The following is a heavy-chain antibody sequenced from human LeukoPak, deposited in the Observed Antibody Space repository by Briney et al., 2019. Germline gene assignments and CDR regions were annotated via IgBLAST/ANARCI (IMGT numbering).Heavy chain of an antibody. D-gene: IGHD3-22*01. J-gene: IGHJ3*02. Sequence: GGSLRLSCAASGFNFSIYSMNWVRQAPGKGLEWVSYITRSSTTTYYADSVKGRFTISRDNSKNTLYLQMNSLRAEDTAVYYCAKDYYDSSGSPDAFDIWGQGTMVTVSS. V-gene: IGHV3-48*01. CDR2: ITRSSTTT. CDR3: AKDYYDSSGSPDAFDI. CDR1: GFNFSIYS.